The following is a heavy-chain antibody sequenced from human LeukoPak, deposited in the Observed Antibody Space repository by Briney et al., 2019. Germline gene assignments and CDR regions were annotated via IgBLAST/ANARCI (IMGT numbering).Heavy chain of an antibody. J-gene: IGHJ4*02. CDR2: IRSKTNNYAT. Sequence: GGSLRLSCAASGFTFSGSAMHWVRQASGKGLEWVGRIRSKTNNYATAYAASVKDRFTISRDDSTNTAYLQMNSLKTEDTAVYYCVRHAASGGSGVDHWGQGTLVTVSS. V-gene: IGHV3-73*01. CDR1: GFTFSGSA. CDR3: VRHAASGGSGVDH. D-gene: IGHD3-10*01.